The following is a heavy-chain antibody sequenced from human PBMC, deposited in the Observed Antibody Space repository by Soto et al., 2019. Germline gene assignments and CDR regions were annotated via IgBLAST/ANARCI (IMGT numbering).Heavy chain of an antibody. J-gene: IGHJ4*02. CDR2: ISGDGTTI. CDR3: ARDYYGLLTGYYNDH. V-gene: IGHV3-74*01. D-gene: IGHD3-9*01. CDR1: GFPFSSYW. Sequence: EVQLVESGGDSVQPGGSLRLSCAASGFPFSSYWMHWVRHTPGKGLEWVSRISGDGTTIYYADSVTGRFTVSRDNSKNTLSLQMSGLGADDTAVYYCARDYYGLLTGYYNDHWGQGTLVSVSS.